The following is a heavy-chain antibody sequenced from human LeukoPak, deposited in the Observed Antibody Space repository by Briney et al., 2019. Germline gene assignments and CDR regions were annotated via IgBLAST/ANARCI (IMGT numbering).Heavy chain of an antibody. D-gene: IGHD3-16*01. CDR3: GRDYEERTTDY. CDR1: GFTFSSFW. V-gene: IGHV3-7*01. Sequence: GGSLRLSCAVSGFTFSSFWMSWVRQAPGKGLEWVADIKQDGSTKNYLDSVKGRFTISRDNAKNSLYLQMNSLRAEDTAVYYCGRDYEERTTDYWGQGTLVTVSS. CDR2: IKQDGSTK. J-gene: IGHJ4*02.